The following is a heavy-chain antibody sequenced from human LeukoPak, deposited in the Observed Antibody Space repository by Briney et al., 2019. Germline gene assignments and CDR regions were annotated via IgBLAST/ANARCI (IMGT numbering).Heavy chain of an antibody. D-gene: IGHD2-2*01. CDR1: GFTFSSYS. Sequence: GGSLRLSCAASGFTFSSYSMNWVRQAPGKGLEWVSSISSSSSYIYYADSVKGRFTISRDNAKNSLYLQMNSLRAEDTAVYYCARVGYCSTTSCYWRAFDYWGQGTLVTVSS. J-gene: IGHJ4*02. CDR2: ISSSSSYI. CDR3: ARVGYCSTTSCYWRAFDY. V-gene: IGHV3-21*01.